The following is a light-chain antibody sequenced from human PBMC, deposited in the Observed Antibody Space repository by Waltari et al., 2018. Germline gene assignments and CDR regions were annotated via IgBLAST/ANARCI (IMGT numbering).Light chain of an antibody. Sequence: DIVMTQSPLSLPVTPGEPASISCRSSQSFLHGDGRNLLDWYLQKPGQSPQLLIYMGSNRASGVPDRFSGSGSGTYFTLKISRVEAEDVGVYYCMQARQPPYTFGGGTKVEIK. V-gene: IGKV2-28*01. CDR3: MQARQPPYT. CDR1: QSFLHGDGRNL. CDR2: MGS. J-gene: IGKJ4*01.